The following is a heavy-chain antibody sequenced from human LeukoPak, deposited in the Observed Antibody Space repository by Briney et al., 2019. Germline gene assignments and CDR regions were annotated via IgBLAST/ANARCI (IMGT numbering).Heavy chain of an antibody. CDR3: AKDRYFDWLLYIDYYYGMDV. CDR2: ISSSSSYI. CDR1: GFTFSSYS. V-gene: IGHV3-21*01. D-gene: IGHD3-9*01. Sequence: PGGSLRLSCAASGFTFSSYSMNWVRQAPGKGLEWVSSISSSSSYIYYADSVKGRFTISRDNAKNSLYLQMNSLRAEDTAVYYCAKDRYFDWLLYIDYYYGMDVWGQGTTVTVFS. J-gene: IGHJ6*02.